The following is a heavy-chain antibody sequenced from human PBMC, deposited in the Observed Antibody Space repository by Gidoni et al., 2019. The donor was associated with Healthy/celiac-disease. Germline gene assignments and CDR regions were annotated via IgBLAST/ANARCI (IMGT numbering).Heavy chain of an antibody. D-gene: IGHD4-17*01. CDR2: IYYLWST. CDR3: ARGGDYGDYEGWYFDL. V-gene: IGHV4-59*01. CDR1: GGSISSYY. Sequence: QVQLQESGPGLVKPSETLSLTCTVSGGSISSYYWSCIRQPPGKGLEWIGYIYYLWSTNYNPSLKRRVTISVDTSKNQFSLKLSSVTAADTAVYYCARGGDYGDYEGWYFDLWGRGTLVTVSS. J-gene: IGHJ2*01.